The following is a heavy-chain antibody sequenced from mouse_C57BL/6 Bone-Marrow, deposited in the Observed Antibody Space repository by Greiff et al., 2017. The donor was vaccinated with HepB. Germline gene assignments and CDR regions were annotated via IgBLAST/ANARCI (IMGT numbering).Heavy chain of an antibody. Sequence: EVKLQQSGPGLAKPSQTLSLTCSVTGYSITSDYWNWIRKFPGNKLEYMGYISYSGSTYYNPSLKSRISITRDTSKNQYYLQLNSVTTEDTATYYCARGWSLYYSDWYFDVWGTGTTVTVSS. J-gene: IGHJ1*03. CDR2: ISYSGST. D-gene: IGHD2-12*01. V-gene: IGHV3-8*01. CDR1: GYSITSDY. CDR3: ARGWSLYYSDWYFDV.